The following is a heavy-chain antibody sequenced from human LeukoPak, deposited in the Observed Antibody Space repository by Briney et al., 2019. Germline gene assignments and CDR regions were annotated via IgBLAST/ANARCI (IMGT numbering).Heavy chain of an antibody. CDR1: GYSFTSYW. V-gene: IGHV5-51*01. D-gene: IGHD2-15*01. J-gene: IGHJ4*02. Sequence: GASLKISCKGSGYSFTSYWIGWVRQMPGKGLEWMGIIYPGDSDTRYSPSFQGQVTISADKSISTAYLQWSSLKASDTAMYYCASAGGYCSGGSCYDFDYWGQGTLVTVSS. CDR2: IYPGDSDT. CDR3: ASAGGYCSGGSCYDFDY.